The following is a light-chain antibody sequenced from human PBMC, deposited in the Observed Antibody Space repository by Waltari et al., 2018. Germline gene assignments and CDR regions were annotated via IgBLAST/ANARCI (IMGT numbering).Light chain of an antibody. Sequence: QSALTQPACVSGSPGQSVTIFCAGTSNDVGGYNSVSWYQEHPGQAPRLIISDVSDRPSGVSDRFSGSKSGNTASLTISGLQAEDEADYYCSSQSSNDVVLFGGGTKLTVL. V-gene: IGLV2-14*01. CDR1: SNDVGGYNS. CDR3: SSQSSNDVVL. CDR2: DVS. J-gene: IGLJ2*01.